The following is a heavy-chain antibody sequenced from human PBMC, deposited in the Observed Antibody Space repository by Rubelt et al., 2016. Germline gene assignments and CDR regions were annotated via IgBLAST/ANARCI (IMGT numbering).Heavy chain of an antibody. CDR3: TTDANDY. CDR1: GFSFSTYA. CDR2: IRSKGNSFAT. J-gene: IGHJ4*02. Sequence: DVQLVQSGGGLVQPGGSLRLSCAASGFSFSTYAMHWVRQASGKGLEWVGRIRSKGNSFATAYAESVKGRFTISRDDSQNTAYLQMNSLQAEDTAVYYCTTDANDYWGQGTLVTVSS. V-gene: IGHV3-73*01.